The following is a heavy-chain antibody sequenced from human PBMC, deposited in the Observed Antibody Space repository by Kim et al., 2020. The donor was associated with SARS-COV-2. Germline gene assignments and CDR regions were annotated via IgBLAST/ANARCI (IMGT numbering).Heavy chain of an antibody. CDR3: AREGSSWSNWFDP. CDR2: IYYSGST. Sequence: SETLSLTCTVSGGSISSYYWSWIRQPPGKGLEWIGYIYYSGSTNYNPSLKSRVTISVDTSKNQFSLKLSSVTAADTAMYYCAREGSSWSNWFDPWGQGTLVTVSS. J-gene: IGHJ5*02. CDR1: GGSISSYY. D-gene: IGHD6-13*01. V-gene: IGHV4-59*13.